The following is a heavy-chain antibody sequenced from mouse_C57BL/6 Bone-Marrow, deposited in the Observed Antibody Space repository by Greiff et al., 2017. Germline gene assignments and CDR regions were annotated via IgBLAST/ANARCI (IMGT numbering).Heavy chain of an antibody. CDR3: ARIRADGYYVFCYFDF. CDR1: GFSLSTFGLG. CDR2: IWWDDDN. J-gene: IGHJ1*03. Sequence: QVTLKVSGPGILQPSQTLSLTCSFSGFSLSTFGLGVGWIRQPSGKGLEWLAHIWWDDDNYYNPALKSRLTISKDTSKNQVFLKIANVDTADTATYYCARIRADGYYVFCYFDFWGTGTTVTVSS. D-gene: IGHD2-3*01. V-gene: IGHV8-8*01.